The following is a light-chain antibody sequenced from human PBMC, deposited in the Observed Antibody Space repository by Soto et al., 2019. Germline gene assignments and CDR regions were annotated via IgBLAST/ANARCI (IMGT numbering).Light chain of an antibody. CDR1: SSDVGGYNY. J-gene: IGLJ1*01. Sequence: QSVLTQPRSVSGSPGQSVTISCTGTSSDVGGYNYVSWYQQQPGTATKLMIYDVSKRPSGVPDRFSGSKSGNTASLTISGLQGEDEADYYCCSYAGSYTYVFGTGTKVTVL. CDR2: DVS. V-gene: IGLV2-11*01. CDR3: CSYAGSYTYV.